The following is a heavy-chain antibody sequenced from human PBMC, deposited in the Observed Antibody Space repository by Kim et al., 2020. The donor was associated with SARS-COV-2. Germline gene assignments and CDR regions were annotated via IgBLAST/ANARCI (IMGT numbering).Heavy chain of an antibody. V-gene: IGHV1-69*04. CDR2: IIPILGIA. CDR3: ARVEEVDFNPD. Sequence: SVKVSCKASGGTFSSYAISWVRQAPGEGLEWMGRIIPILGIANYAQKFQGRVTITADKSTSTAYMELSSLRSKDTALYYCARVEEVDFNPDWGQGTLVTVAS. J-gene: IGHJ4*02. CDR1: GGTFSSYA. D-gene: IGHD3-3*01.